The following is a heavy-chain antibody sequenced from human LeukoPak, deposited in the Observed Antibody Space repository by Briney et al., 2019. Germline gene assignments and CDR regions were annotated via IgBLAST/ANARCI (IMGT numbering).Heavy chain of an antibody. CDR1: GGSFSGYY. D-gene: IGHD6-6*01. V-gene: IGHV3-23*01. Sequence: ETLSLTCAVYGGSFSGYYWSWVRQAPGKGLEWVSVISGSGGSTSYADSVKGRFTISRDNSKNTLYLQMNSLRAEDTAVYYCAKHPGSSLYYFDYWGQGTLVTVSS. CDR3: AKHPGSSLYYFDY. CDR2: ISGSGGST. J-gene: IGHJ4*02.